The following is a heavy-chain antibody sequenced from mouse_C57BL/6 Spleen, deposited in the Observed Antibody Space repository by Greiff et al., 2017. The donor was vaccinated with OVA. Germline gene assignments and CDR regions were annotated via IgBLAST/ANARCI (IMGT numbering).Heavy chain of an antibody. CDR3: TRGATVVETWFAY. D-gene: IGHD1-1*01. J-gene: IGHJ3*01. CDR2: IDPETGGT. CDR1: GYTFTDYE. V-gene: IGHV1-15*01. Sequence: QVHVKQSGAELVRPGASVTLSCKASGYTFTDYEMHWVKQTPVHGLEWIGAIDPETGGTAYNQKFKGKAILTADKSSSTAYMELRSLTSEDSAVYYCTRGATVVETWFAYWGQGTLVTVSA.